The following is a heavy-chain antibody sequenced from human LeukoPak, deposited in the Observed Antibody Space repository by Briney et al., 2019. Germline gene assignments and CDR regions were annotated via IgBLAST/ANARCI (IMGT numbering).Heavy chain of an antibody. V-gene: IGHV3-7*01. D-gene: IGHD3-22*01. J-gene: IGHJ4*02. Sequence: PGGSVRLSCAASGFTFTFYWMSWVRQAPGKGLEWVANIKQDGSDKYYVGSVKGRFTISRDNSKNSLYLQMNSLRAEDTAFYFCARHSNKYDSDSGGHYRSFDYWGQGTLVSVSS. CDR3: ARHSNKYDSDSGGHYRSFDY. CDR1: GFTFTFYW. CDR2: IKQDGSDK.